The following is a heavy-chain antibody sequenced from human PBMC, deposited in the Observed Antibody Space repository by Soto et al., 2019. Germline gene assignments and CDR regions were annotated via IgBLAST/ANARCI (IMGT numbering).Heavy chain of an antibody. CDR1: GYTFTSYD. D-gene: IGHD3-3*01. CDR3: ARPYYDFWSGYPNWFDP. V-gene: IGHV1-8*01. J-gene: IGHJ5*02. Sequence: ASVKVSCKASGYTFTSYDINWVRQATGQGLEWMGWMNPNRGNTGYAQKFQGRVTMTRNTSISTAYMELSSLRSEDTAVYYCARPYYDFWSGYPNWFDPWGQGTLVTVSS. CDR2: MNPNRGNT.